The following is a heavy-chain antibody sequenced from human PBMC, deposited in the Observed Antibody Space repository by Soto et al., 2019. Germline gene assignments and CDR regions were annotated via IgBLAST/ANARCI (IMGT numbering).Heavy chain of an antibody. J-gene: IGHJ4*02. CDR3: ARDPTRGRSSGWYEGGY. D-gene: IGHD6-19*01. CDR1: GYTFTSYG. CDR2: ISAYNGNT. V-gene: IGHV1-18*04. Sequence: GPSVKVSCKASGYTFTSYGISWVRQAPGQGLEWMGWISAYNGNTNYAQKLQGRVTMTTDTSTSTAYMELRSLRSDDTAVYYCARDPTRGRSSGWYEGGYWGQGTLVTVSS.